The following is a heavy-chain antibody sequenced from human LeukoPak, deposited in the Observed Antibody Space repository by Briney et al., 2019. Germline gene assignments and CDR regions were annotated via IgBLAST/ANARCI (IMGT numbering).Heavy chain of an antibody. CDR1: GFTFSSYW. CDR3: ARGRSGSYSPSH. Sequence: PGGSLRLSCAASGFTFSSYWMSWVRQPPGKGLEWIGEINHSGSTNYNPSLKSRVTISVDTSKNQFSLKLSSVTAADTAVYYCARGRSGSYSPSHWGQGTLVTVSS. CDR2: INHSGST. J-gene: IGHJ4*02. D-gene: IGHD1-26*01. V-gene: IGHV4-34*01.